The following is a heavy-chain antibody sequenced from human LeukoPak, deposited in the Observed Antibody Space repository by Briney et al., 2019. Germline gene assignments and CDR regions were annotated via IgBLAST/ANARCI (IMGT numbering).Heavy chain of an antibody. J-gene: IGHJ3*02. V-gene: IGHV3-64D*06. CDR2: ISSNGGST. Sequence: RQAPXXXXXYVXAISSNGGSTYYADSVKGRFTISRDNSKNTLYLQMSSLRAEDTAVYYCVKDMTTVTGIVYAFDIWGQGTMVTVSS. D-gene: IGHD4-17*01. CDR3: VKDMTTVTGIVYAFDI.